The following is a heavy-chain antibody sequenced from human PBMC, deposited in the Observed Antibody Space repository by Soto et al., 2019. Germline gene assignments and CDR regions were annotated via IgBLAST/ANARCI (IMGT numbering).Heavy chain of an antibody. D-gene: IGHD2-8*01. Sequence: QVHLVQSGAEVKKPGASVKVSCKGSGYAFTTYGITWVRQAPGQGLEWMGWISAHNGNTTYAQKLQGRVTVTRDTSTSTAYMELRSLRSDDTAVYYCARGMYGDYWGQGALVTVSS. V-gene: IGHV1-18*01. CDR3: ARGMYGDY. J-gene: IGHJ4*02. CDR2: ISAHNGNT. CDR1: GYAFTTYG.